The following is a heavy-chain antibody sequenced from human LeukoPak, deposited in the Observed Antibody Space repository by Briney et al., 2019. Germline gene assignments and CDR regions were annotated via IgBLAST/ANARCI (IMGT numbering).Heavy chain of an antibody. CDR3: ARGDTAMVVPFDY. CDR1: GFTFSSYW. D-gene: IGHD5-18*01. Sequence: GGSLRLSCAASGFTFSSYWMSWVRQAPGKGLEWVANIKQDGSEKYYVDSVKGRFTISRDNAKNSLYLQMNSLRAEDTAVYYCARGDTAMVVPFDYWGQGTLVTVSS. J-gene: IGHJ4*02. CDR2: IKQDGSEK. V-gene: IGHV3-7*01.